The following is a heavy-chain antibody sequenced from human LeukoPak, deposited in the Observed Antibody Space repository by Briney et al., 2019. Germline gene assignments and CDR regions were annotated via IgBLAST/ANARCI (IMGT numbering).Heavy chain of an antibody. J-gene: IGHJ4*02. D-gene: IGHD2-21*02. CDR2: IWYDGSNK. V-gene: IGHV3-33*06. CDR1: GFTFSSYG. CDR3: AKVSYCGGDCYSYFDY. Sequence: QAGGSLRLSCAASGFTFSSYGMHWVRQAPGKGLEWVAVIWYDGSNKYYADSVKGRFTISRDNSKNTLYLQMNSLRAEDTAVYYCAKVSYCGGDCYSYFDYWGQGTLVTVSS.